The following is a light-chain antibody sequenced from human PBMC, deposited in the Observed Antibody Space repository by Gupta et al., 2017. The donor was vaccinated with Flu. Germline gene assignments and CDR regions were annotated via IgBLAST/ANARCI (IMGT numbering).Light chain of an antibody. J-gene: IGLJ1*01. CDR1: NIGRNG. V-gene: IGLV3-21*02. Sequence: SYVLTQPPSVSVAPVQTATITCGGNNIGRNGVHWYQQRPGQAPVRVVYDDSNRPPGIPERFSGSNSGKKATRIISRVEAGDEAYDYCQVWDSSSAHRVFGPGTKVTVL. CDR3: QVWDSSSAHRV. CDR2: DDS.